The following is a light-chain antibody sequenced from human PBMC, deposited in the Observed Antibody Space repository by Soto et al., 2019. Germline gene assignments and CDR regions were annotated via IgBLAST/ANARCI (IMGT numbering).Light chain of an antibody. CDR1: QSISGW. V-gene: IGKV1-5*01. CDR2: NAS. CDR3: QNYNQYSRT. J-gene: IGKJ1*01. Sequence: DIQMTQSPSTLSASVGDRFTITCRASQSISGWLAWYQQKPGKAPKLLIYNASSLKSGVPSRFSGSGFGTEFTLTISSLQPDDSATYYCQNYNQYSRTFGQGTKVDIK.